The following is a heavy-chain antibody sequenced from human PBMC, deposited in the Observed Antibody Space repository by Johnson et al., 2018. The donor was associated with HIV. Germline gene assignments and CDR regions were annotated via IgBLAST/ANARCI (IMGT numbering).Heavy chain of an antibody. CDR3: VRASWFGAFDI. CDR2: ISYDGSNK. Sequence: QVQLVESGGGVVQPGGSLRLSCAASGFTFSSYGMHWVRQAPGKGLEWVAVISYDGSNKYYADSVKGRFTISRDNSKNTLYLQMNSLRAGDSAVYYCVRASWFGAFDIWGQGTLVTVSS. V-gene: IGHV3-30*03. J-gene: IGHJ3*02. D-gene: IGHD3-10*01. CDR1: GFTFSSYG.